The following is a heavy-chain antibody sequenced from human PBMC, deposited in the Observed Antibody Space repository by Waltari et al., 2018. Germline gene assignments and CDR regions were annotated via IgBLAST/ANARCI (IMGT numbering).Heavy chain of an antibody. Sequence: QLQLQESGPGLGKPSETLSLTCIVSGGSITSNRHSWAWIRQPPGQGLGWIGTMSYKGATYSSPSLKSRVTLSRDTSKNHLSLKLGSVTAADTAVYYCATYIGASIGTAAFDVWGQGTMVTVSS. V-gene: IGHV4-39*02. CDR3: ATYIGASIGTAAFDV. J-gene: IGHJ3*01. CDR2: MSYKGAT. D-gene: IGHD5-12*01. CDR1: GGSITSNRHS.